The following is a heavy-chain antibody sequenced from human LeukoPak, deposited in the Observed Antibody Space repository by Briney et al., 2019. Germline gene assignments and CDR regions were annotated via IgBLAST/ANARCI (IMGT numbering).Heavy chain of an antibody. J-gene: IGHJ4*02. CDR2: INHSGST. CDR1: GGSFSGYY. Sequence: SETLSLTCAVYGGSFSGYYWSWIRHPPGKGLEWIGEINHSGSTNYNPSLKSRVTISVDTSKNQFSLKLSSVTAADTAVYYCARRKQWEFDYWGQGTLVTVSS. CDR3: ARRKQWEFDY. D-gene: IGHD6-19*01. V-gene: IGHV4-34*01.